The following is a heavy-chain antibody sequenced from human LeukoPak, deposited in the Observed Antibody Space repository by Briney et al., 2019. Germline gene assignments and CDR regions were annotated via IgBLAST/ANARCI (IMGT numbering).Heavy chain of an antibody. J-gene: IGHJ4*02. V-gene: IGHV4-38-2*02. CDR3: ARVKWGYYYDSSGYCDY. CDR1: GSSISSGYY. CDR2: IYHSGST. D-gene: IGHD3-22*01. Sequence: PSETLSLTCTVSGSSISSGYYWGWIRQPPGKGLEWLRNIYHSGSTYYNPSLKSRVTISVDTSKYQFSLKLSSVTAADTAVYYCARVKWGYYYDSSGYCDYWGQGTLVTVSS.